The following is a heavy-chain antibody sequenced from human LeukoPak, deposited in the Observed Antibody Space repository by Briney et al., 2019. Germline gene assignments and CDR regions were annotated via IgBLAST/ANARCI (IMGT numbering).Heavy chain of an antibody. CDR2: ISPYNGNT. CDR3: ARDLDIVVVAAALRHYGLDV. Sequence: ASVTVSCKASGYTFTNYGISWVRQAPGQGLEWMGWISPYNGNTYYAQKFQGRVTMTTDTSTTTVYMELRSLRSDDTAVYYCARDLDIVVVAAALRHYGLDVWGQGTTDTVSS. J-gene: IGHJ6*02. D-gene: IGHD2-15*01. CDR1: GYTFTNYG. V-gene: IGHV1-18*01.